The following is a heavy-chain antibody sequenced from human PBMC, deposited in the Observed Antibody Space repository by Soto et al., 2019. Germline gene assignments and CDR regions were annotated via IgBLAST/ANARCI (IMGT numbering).Heavy chain of an antibody. Sequence: GGSLRLSCAASGFTFSDYAMSWVRQAPGKGLEWVSAIGTRDDIFYADSVKGRFTISRDDSKNTLYLQMNSLRAEDTAVYYCASSRFFRLDYWGQGILVTVSS. V-gene: IGHV3-23*01. CDR1: GFTFSDYA. J-gene: IGHJ4*02. CDR3: ASSRFFRLDY. D-gene: IGHD3-3*01. CDR2: IGTRDDI.